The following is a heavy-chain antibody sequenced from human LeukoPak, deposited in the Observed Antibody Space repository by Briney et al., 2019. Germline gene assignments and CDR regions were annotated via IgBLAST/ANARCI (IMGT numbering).Heavy chain of an antibody. J-gene: IGHJ4*02. Sequence: ASVKVSCKASGYTFTGYYMHWVRQAPGQGLEWMGRINPNSGGTNYAQKFQGRVTMTRDTSISTAYMELSRLRSDDTAVYYCARASDSSGWYEFDYWGQGTLVTVSP. CDR3: ARASDSSGWYEFDY. D-gene: IGHD6-19*01. CDR1: GYTFTGYY. V-gene: IGHV1-2*06. CDR2: INPNSGGT.